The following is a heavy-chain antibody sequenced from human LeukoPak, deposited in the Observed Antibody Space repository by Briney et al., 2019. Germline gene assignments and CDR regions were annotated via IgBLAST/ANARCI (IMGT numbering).Heavy chain of an antibody. CDR1: GFTFSDYY. J-gene: IGHJ5*02. CDR2: ISSSGNTI. CDR3: ARVAPYYYGSGPEGWFDP. D-gene: IGHD3-10*01. Sequence: GGSLRLSCAASGFTFSDYYMSWIRQAPGKGLEGVSYISSSGNTIYYADSVKGRFTISRDNAKNSLYLKLNSLIAEDTAVYYCARVAPYYYGSGPEGWFDPWGQGTLVTVSS. V-gene: IGHV3-11*01.